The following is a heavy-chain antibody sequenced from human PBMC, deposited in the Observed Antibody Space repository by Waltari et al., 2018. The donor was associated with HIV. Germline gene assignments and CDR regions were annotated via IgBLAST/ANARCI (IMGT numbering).Heavy chain of an antibody. CDR1: GYTFTSYG. CDR2: ISAYNGNT. J-gene: IGHJ6*02. Sequence: QVQLVQSGAEVKKPGASVKVSCKASGYTFTSYGISWVRQAPGQGLEWMEWISAYNGNTNYAQKFQGRVTMTTDTSTSTAYMELRSLRSDDTAVYYCARWTREIFGVVISYYYYGMDVWGQGTTVTVSS. D-gene: IGHD3-3*01. CDR3: ARWTREIFGVVISYYYYGMDV. V-gene: IGHV1-18*01.